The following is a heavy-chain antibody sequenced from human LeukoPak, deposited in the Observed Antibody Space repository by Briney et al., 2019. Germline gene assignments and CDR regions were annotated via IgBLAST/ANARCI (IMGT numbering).Heavy chain of an antibody. Sequence: SGGSLRLSCAASGFTFSSYAMSWVRQAPGKGLEWVSAISGSGGSTYYADSVKGRFTISRDNSKNTLYLQMNSLGAEDTAVYYWANMGYSNSLYKDIDYWGQGTLVTVSS. J-gene: IGHJ4*02. CDR2: ISGSGGST. CDR3: ANMGYSNSLYKDIDY. CDR1: GFTFSSYA. D-gene: IGHD6-13*01. V-gene: IGHV3-23*01.